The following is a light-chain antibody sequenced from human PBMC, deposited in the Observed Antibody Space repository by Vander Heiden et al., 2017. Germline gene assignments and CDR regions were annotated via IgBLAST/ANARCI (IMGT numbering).Light chain of an antibody. J-gene: IGLJ1*01. CDR2: GNT. Sequence: QSVLTQSPSASGTPGQRVTISCSGSRSNIGNNPVNWYQQLPGTAPKLLIYGNTQRPSGVLARFSGSKSGTSASLAISGLQSEDEADYYCAAWDDSLSVYVFGTGTKVTLL. CDR3: AAWDDSLSVYV. CDR1: RSNIGNNP. V-gene: IGLV1-44*01.